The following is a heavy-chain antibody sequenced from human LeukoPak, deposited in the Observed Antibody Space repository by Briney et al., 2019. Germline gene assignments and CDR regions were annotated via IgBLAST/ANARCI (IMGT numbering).Heavy chain of an antibody. V-gene: IGHV1-2*02. CDR1: GYTFSGYY. J-gene: IGHJ3*02. Sequence: ASVKVSCKASGYTFSGYYIHWVRQAPGQGLEWMGWINPNSGGTNYAQKFQGRVTMTRNTSISTAYMELSSLRSEDTAVYYCASPNVVVTAYSYAFDIWGQGTMVTVSS. D-gene: IGHD2-21*02. CDR3: ASPNVVVTAYSYAFDI. CDR2: INPNSGGT.